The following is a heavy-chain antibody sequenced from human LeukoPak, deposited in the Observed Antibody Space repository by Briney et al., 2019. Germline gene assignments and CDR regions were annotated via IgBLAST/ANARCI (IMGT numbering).Heavy chain of an antibody. D-gene: IGHD3-22*01. Sequence: PGGSLRLSCAASGFTFDDYGMIWVRQAPGKGLEWVGFIRSKAYGGTTEYAASVKGRFTISRDDSKSIAYLQMNSLKTEDTAVYYCTAPESADYYDSSGYYYYLYWGQGTLVTVSS. CDR3: TAPESADYYDSSGYYYYLY. V-gene: IGHV3-49*04. CDR1: GFTFDDYG. CDR2: IRSKAYGGTT. J-gene: IGHJ4*02.